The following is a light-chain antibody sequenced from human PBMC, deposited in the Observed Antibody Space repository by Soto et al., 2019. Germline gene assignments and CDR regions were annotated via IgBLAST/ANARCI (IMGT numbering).Light chain of an antibody. V-gene: IGLV1-51*01. J-gene: IGLJ2*01. Sequence: QSVLTQPPSVSAAPGQKVTISCSGSSSNIGNNYVSWYQQLPGTAPKLLIFDNYKRPSGIPDRFAASTSGTSATLVITGLQTGDEADYYCGTWDSSLSAVVFGGGTKLTVL. CDR2: DNY. CDR1: SSNIGNNY. CDR3: GTWDSSLSAVV.